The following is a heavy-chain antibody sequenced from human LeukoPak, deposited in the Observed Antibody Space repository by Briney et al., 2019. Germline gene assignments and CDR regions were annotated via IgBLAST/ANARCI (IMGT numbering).Heavy chain of an antibody. V-gene: IGHV3-9*01. Sequence: PGRSLRLSCAASGFTFDDYAMHWVRQAPGKGLEWVSGISWNSGSIGYADSVKGRFTISRDNAKNSLYLQMNSLRAEDTAVYYCASAVSSGYYYVFDYWGQGTLVTVSS. CDR3: ASAVSSGYYYVFDY. CDR2: ISWNSGSI. D-gene: IGHD3-22*01. CDR1: GFTFDDYA. J-gene: IGHJ4*02.